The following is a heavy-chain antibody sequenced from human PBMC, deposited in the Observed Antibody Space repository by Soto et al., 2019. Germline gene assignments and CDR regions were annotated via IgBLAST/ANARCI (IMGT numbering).Heavy chain of an antibody. J-gene: IGHJ4*02. CDR2: IWYDGSIK. D-gene: IGHD1-7*01. V-gene: IGHV3-33*01. Sequence: QELLVQSGGGVVQPGRSLRLSCAVSGSIFRGYGMHWVRQAPGKGLEWVAVIWYDGSIKYYADSVKGRFTISRDNSKNMLYLQMDSLRAEDTAVYYCTRDGIGGTVFRGFCDYWVQGTLVTVSS. CDR3: TRDGIGGTVFRGFCDY. CDR1: GSIFRGYG.